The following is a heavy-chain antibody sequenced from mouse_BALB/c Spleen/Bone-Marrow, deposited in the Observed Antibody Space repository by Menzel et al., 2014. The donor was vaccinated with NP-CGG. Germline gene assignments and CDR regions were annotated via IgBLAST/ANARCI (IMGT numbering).Heavy chain of an antibody. CDR3: TRSYGSSYQCYFDY. CDR2: IYPSDSYT. J-gene: IGHJ2*01. V-gene: IGHV1-69*02. D-gene: IGHD1-1*01. Sequence: VQLQQSGAELVRPAASVKLSCKASGYTFTSYWINWAKQRPAQGLEWIGNIYPSDSYTNYNQKFKDKATLSVDKSSRTAYMQLSSPTTEDSAVYYCTRSYGSSYQCYFDYCGQGTTLTVSS. CDR1: GYTFTSYW.